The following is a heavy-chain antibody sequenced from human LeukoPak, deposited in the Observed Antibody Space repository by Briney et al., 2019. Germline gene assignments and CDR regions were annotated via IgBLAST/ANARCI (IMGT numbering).Heavy chain of an antibody. J-gene: IGHJ6*03. Sequence: EASVKVSCKASGYTFTSYDINWVRQATGQGLEWMGWMNPNSGNTGYAQKFQGRVTMTRNTSISTAYMELSSLRSEDTAVYYCARVGGYVVWYYYYYYMDVWGKGTTVTVSS. V-gene: IGHV1-8*01. CDR1: GYTFTSYD. D-gene: IGHD6-25*01. CDR3: ARVGGYVVWYYYYYYMDV. CDR2: MNPNSGNT.